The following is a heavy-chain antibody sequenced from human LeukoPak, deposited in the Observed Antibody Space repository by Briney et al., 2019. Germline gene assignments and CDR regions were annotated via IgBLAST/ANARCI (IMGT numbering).Heavy chain of an antibody. CDR2: IYHSGST. J-gene: IGHJ3*02. V-gene: IGHV4-30-2*01. Sequence: SETLSLTCTVSGGSISSGGYSWSWIRQPPGKGLEWIGYIYHSGSTYYNPSLKSRVTISVDRSKNQFSLKLSSVTAADTAVYYCARVSGPSRFHDAFDIWGQGTMVTVSS. CDR3: ARVSGPSRFHDAFDI. CDR1: GGSISSGGYS. D-gene: IGHD5-12*01.